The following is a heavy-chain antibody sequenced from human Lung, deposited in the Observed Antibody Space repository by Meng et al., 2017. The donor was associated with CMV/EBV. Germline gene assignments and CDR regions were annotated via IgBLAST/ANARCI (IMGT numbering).Heavy chain of an antibody. D-gene: IGHD5-12*01. V-gene: IGHV2-5*02. CDR2: IYWDDDK. CDR1: GFSLSTSGVG. CDR3: AHSPIVATIRDYLDY. J-gene: IGHJ4*02. Sequence: QITLKESVPTLVKPTQTLTLTSTFSGFSLSTSGVGVGWLRTPPGKALEWLALIYWDDDKRFIPSLKSRLTITKDTSKNQVVLTLTNMDPVDTATYYSAHSPIVATIRDYLDYWGQGTLVTVSS.